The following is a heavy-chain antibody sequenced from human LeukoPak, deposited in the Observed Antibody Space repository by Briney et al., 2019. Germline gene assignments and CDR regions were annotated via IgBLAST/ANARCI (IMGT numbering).Heavy chain of an antibody. CDR2: VYYTGTT. CDR3: ARHDSKITTFGVLTVFFDF. J-gene: IGHJ4*02. CDR1: GGSISSYNYY. Sequence: ASETLSLTCTVSGGSISSYNYYWGWIRQPPGKGLEWIGSVYYTGTTYYNPSLKSRVTMSVDTSKDQFSLKLSSVTAADTAVYYCARHDSKITTFGVLTVFFDFWGPGMLVTVSS. D-gene: IGHD3-3*01. V-gene: IGHV4-39*01.